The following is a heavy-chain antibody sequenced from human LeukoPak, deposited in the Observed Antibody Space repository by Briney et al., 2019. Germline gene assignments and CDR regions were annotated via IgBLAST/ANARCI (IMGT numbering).Heavy chain of an antibody. CDR1: GGSISSHY. CDR3: ATIKRGSIYGYFDF. J-gene: IGHJ4*02. V-gene: IGHV4-59*11. CDR2: LLDSVNT. D-gene: IGHD5-18*01. Sequence: PSETLSLTCTVSGGSISSHYWSWIRQPPGKGLEWIAYLLDSVNTKDNPSLNSRLTLLADTSKNQFSLRLSSVTAADTAVYYCATIKRGSIYGYFDFWGQGIKVTVSS.